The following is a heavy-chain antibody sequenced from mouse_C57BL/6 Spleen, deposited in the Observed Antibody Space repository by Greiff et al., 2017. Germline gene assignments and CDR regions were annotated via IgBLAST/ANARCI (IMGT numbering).Heavy chain of an antibody. Sequence: VQLQQSGPELVKPGASVKMSCKASGYTFTDYNMTWVKQSHGKSLEWIGYINPNNGGTSYNQKFKGKATLTVTKSSSTAYMELRSLTSEDSAVXYCARDTTVVANAMDYWGQGTSVTVSS. CDR2: INPNNGGT. J-gene: IGHJ4*01. CDR1: GYTFTDYN. V-gene: IGHV1-22*01. D-gene: IGHD1-1*01. CDR3: ARDTTVVANAMDY.